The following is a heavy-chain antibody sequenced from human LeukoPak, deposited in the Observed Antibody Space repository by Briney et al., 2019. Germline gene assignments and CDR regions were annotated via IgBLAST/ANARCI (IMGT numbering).Heavy chain of an antibody. CDR2: IYYSGST. D-gene: IGHD2-15*01. CDR3: ASRSEDIVVVVAAPLYYFDY. Sequence: PSGTLSLTCTVSGGSISSSSYYWGWIRQPPGKGLEWIVSIYYSGSTYYNPSLKSRVTISVDTSKNQFSLKLSSVTAADTAVYYCASRSEDIVVVVAAPLYYFDYWGQGTLVTVSS. J-gene: IGHJ4*02. CDR1: GGSISSSSYY. V-gene: IGHV4-39*07.